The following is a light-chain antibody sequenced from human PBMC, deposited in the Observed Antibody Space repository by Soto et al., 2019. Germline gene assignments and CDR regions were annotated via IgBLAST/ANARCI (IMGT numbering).Light chain of an antibody. V-gene: IGKV1-5*03. CDR2: KAS. J-gene: IGKJ2*01. CDR3: QQYNGYSYT. CDR1: QSIGNW. Sequence: DIQMTQSPSTMSASVGDRVTITCRASQSIGNWLAWYQQKPGKAPKLVIYKASNLETGVPSRFTGSGSGTEFTLIINSLQPDDFATYYCQQYNGYSYTFGQGTKLEIK.